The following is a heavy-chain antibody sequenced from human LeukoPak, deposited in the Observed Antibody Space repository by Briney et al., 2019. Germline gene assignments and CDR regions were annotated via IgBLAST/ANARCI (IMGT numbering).Heavy chain of an antibody. J-gene: IGHJ6*02. CDR2: ISGSGDST. CDR3: AKSIPAGIYYYCMDV. V-gene: IGHV3-23*01. CDR1: GFTFSSYA. Sequence: GGSLRLSCVASGFTFSSYAMSWVRQAPGKGLEWVSAISGSGDSTYYADSVKGRFTISRDNSKNTLYLQMNSLRAEDTAVYYCAKSIPAGIYYYCMDVWGQGTTVTVYS. D-gene: IGHD6-13*01.